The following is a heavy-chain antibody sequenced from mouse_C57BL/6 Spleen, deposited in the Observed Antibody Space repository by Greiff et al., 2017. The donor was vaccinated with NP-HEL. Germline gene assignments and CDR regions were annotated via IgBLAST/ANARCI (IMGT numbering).Heavy chain of an antibody. CDR1: GYSITSGYY. CDR2: ISYDGSN. Sequence: DVQLQESGPGLVKPSQSLSLTCSVTGYSITSGYYWNWIRQFPGNKLEWMGYISYDGSNNYNPSLKNRISITRDTSKNQFFLKLNSVTTEDTATYYCARDDGYYWYFDGWGTGTTVTVSS. CDR3: ARDDGYYWYFDG. J-gene: IGHJ1*03. V-gene: IGHV3-6*01. D-gene: IGHD2-3*01.